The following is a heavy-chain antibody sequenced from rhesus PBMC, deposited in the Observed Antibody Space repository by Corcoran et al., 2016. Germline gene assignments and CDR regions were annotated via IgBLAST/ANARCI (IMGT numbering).Heavy chain of an antibody. CDR2: ISGSSGST. V-gene: IGHV4-65*01. CDR1: GGSVSSSNW. CDR3: ARVPGYFEF. Sequence: QVQLQESGPGLVKPSETLSLTCAVSGGSVSSSNWWSWIHQPPGKGLEWIGYISGSSGSTHDNPSLKSRVTISTDTSKNQFSLKLSSVTAADAALYYWARVPGYFEFWGQGALVTASS. J-gene: IGHJ1*01.